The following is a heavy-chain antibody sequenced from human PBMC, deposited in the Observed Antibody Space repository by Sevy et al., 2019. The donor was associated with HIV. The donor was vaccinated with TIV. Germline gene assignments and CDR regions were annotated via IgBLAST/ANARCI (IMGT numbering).Heavy chain of an antibody. CDR3: AKSPSSPGSSSTWATFDY. CDR1: GFTFSNYA. Sequence: GGSLRLSCAASGFTFSNYAMSWVRQAPGKGLEWVSAISASGGTTYFADSVKGRFTISRDNYKNTRYLQMNSLRVEDTAVYYCAKSPSSPGSSSTWATFDYWGQGTLVTVSS. CDR2: ISASGGTT. D-gene: IGHD6-13*01. V-gene: IGHV3-23*01. J-gene: IGHJ4*02.